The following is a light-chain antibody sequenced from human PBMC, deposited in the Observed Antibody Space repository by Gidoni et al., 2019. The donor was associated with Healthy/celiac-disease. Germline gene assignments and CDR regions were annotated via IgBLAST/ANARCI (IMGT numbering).Light chain of an antibody. J-gene: IGKJ2*04. Sequence: EIVLIQSPATLPLSPGERATLSCRASQSVSSYLAWYQQKPGQAPRLLIYDASNRATGIPARFSGSGSGTDFTLTISSLEPEDFAVYYCQQRSNWPMCSFGQGTKLEIK. V-gene: IGKV3-11*01. CDR2: DAS. CDR3: QQRSNWPMCS. CDR1: QSVSSY.